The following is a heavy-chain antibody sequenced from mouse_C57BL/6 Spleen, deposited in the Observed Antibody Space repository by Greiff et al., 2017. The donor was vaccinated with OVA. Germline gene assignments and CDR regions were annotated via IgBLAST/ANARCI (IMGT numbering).Heavy chain of an antibody. CDR3: TPHWYFDV. Sequence: VQLQQSGAELVRPGASVKLSCTASGFNFNDYYMHWVKQRPEQGLEWIGRIDPEDGDTEYAHKFKGKATMTADTSSNTVYLQLSSLTSEDTAVYYCTPHWYFDVWGTGTTVTVSS. CDR1: GFNFNDYY. V-gene: IGHV14-1*01. J-gene: IGHJ1*03. CDR2: IDPEDGDT.